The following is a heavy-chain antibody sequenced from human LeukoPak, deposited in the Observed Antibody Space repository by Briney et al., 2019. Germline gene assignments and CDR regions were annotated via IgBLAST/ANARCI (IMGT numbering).Heavy chain of an antibody. CDR2: INQDGGEK. D-gene: IGHD5-12*01. Sequence: GSLRLSCAASGFTFSSYWMSWVRQAPGKGLEWVAKINQDGGEKYYVDSVKGRFTISRDNAKNSLDLQMNSLRADDTAVYYCASHRGYIGDNLFDYWGPGTQVTVSS. J-gene: IGHJ4*02. V-gene: IGHV3-7*01. CDR1: GFTFSSYW. CDR3: ASHRGYIGDNLFDY.